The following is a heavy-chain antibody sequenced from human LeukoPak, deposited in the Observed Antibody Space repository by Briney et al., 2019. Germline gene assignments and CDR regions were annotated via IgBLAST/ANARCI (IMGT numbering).Heavy chain of an antibody. J-gene: IGHJ4*02. D-gene: IGHD2-15*01. V-gene: IGHV3-30-3*01. CDR2: ISYDGSNK. CDR1: GFTFSSYA. CDR3: AKGDIPDY. Sequence: GRSLRLSCAASGFTFSSYAMHWVRQAPGKGLEWVAVISYDGSNKYYADSERGRFTISRDNSKNTLYLQMNSLRAEDTAVYYCAKGDIPDYWGQGTLVTVSS.